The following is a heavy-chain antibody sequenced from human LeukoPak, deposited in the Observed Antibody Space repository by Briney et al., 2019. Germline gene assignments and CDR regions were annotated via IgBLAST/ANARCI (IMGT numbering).Heavy chain of an antibody. CDR3: ATQRAQMAGYFDY. CDR2: ISYDGSNK. V-gene: IGHV3-30-3*01. Sequence: GRSLRLSCAASGFTFSSYAMHWVRQAPGKGLEWVAVISYDGSNKYYADSVKGRFTISRDNSKNTLYLQMNSLRAEDTAVYYCATQRAQMAGYFDYWGQGTLVTVSS. CDR1: GFTFSSYA. J-gene: IGHJ4*02. D-gene: IGHD5-24*01.